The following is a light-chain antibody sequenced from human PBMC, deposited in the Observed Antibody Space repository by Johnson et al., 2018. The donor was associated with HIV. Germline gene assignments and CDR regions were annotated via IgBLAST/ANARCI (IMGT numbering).Light chain of an antibody. CDR2: DNN. J-gene: IGLJ1*01. Sequence: QSVLTQPPSVSATPGQRVTRSYSGSSSNIGNNFVSWFRQLPLRAPKVLIYDNNERPSGIPDRFSGSKSGTSATLGITGLQTGDEAGYYCGTWDRIRSAGLYFFGTGTKVTVL. CDR3: GTWDRIRSAGLYF. CDR1: SSNIGNNF. V-gene: IGLV1-51*01.